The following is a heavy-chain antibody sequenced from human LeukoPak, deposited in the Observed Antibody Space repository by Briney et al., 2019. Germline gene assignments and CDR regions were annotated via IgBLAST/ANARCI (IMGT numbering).Heavy chain of an antibody. CDR2: ISAYNGNT. V-gene: IGHV1-18*01. Sequence: ASVKVSCKASGYTFTSYGISWVRQAPGQGLEWMGWISAYNGNTNYAQKLQGRVTMTTDTSTSTAYMELRSLRSDGTAVYYCARAMLYYYDSSGYYKVDYWGQGTLVTVSS. D-gene: IGHD3-22*01. J-gene: IGHJ4*02. CDR3: ARAMLYYYDSSGYYKVDY. CDR1: GYTFTSYG.